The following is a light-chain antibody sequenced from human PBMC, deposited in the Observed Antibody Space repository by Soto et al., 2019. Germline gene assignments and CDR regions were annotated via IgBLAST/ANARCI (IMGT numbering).Light chain of an antibody. CDR1: QSVSSN. CDR2: AAS. V-gene: IGKV3-15*01. Sequence: EIVMTRSPATPSVSPGERATLSCRASQSVSSNLAWYQQKPGQAPRLLIYAASTRATGIPARFSGSGSGTEFTLTISSLQSEDFAVFYCQLYNNWPVFGQGTKVDIK. J-gene: IGKJ1*01. CDR3: QLYNNWPV.